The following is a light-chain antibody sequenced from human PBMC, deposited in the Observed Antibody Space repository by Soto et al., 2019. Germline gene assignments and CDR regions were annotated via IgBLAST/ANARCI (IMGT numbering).Light chain of an antibody. V-gene: IGLV2-8*01. CDR1: SSDVGDYNS. J-gene: IGLJ3*02. Sequence: QSVLTQPPSASGSPGRSVTISCSGTSSDVGDYNSVSWYQQHPGKAPKLMIYEVSKRPSGVPDRFSGSKSGNAASLTVSGLQAEDEADYYCCSHAGSNIWLFGGGTKVTVL. CDR2: EVS. CDR3: CSHAGSNIWL.